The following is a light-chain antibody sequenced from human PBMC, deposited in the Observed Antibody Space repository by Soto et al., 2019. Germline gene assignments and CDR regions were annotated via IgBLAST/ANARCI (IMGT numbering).Light chain of an antibody. CDR2: DAS. Sequence: EIVLTQSPDTLSLSPGERATLSCWASHSVTTHLAWFQQRPGQTPRLLIYDASTRAPGIPARFSGRGSGADFTLTISSLAPEDFAVYYCQQRSDSLTFGQGTRMEI. V-gene: IGKV3-11*01. CDR3: QQRSDSLT. CDR1: HSVTTH. J-gene: IGKJ5*01.